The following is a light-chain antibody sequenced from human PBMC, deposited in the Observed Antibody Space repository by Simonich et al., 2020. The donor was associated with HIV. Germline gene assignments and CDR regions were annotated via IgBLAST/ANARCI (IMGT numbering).Light chain of an antibody. CDR3: QQYNSYPWT. CDR2: KAS. CDR1: QNSSSW. J-gene: IGKJ1*01. V-gene: IGKV1-5*03. Sequence: DIQMTQSPSTLSASVGDRVTITCRASQNSSSWLAWYQQKPGKVPKLLIYKASSLERGVPSRFSGSGSGTEFTLTISSLQPDDFATYYCQQYNSYPWTFGQGTKVEIK.